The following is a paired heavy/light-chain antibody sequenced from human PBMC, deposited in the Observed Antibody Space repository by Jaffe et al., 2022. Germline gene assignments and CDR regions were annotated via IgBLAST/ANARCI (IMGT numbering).Light chain of an antibody. CDR2: EGS. J-gene: IGLJ1*01. CDR3: CSYAGSSTL. CDR1: SSDVGSYNL. V-gene: IGLV2-23*01. Sequence: QSALTQPASVSGSPGQSITISCTGTSSDVGSYNLVSWYQQHPGKAPKLMIYEGSKRPSGVSNRFSGSKSGNTASLTISGLQAEDEADYYCCSYAGSSTLFGTGTKVTVL.
Heavy chain of an antibody. CDR3: ARGDYYYGSGSYYGAHFDY. J-gene: IGHJ4*02. V-gene: IGHV5-51*03. D-gene: IGHD3-10*01. CDR1: GYSFTSYW. Sequence: EVQLVQSGAEVKKPGESLKISCKGSGYSFTSYWIGWVRQMPGKGLEWMGIIYPGDSDTRYSPSFQGQVTISADKSISTAYLQWSSLKASDTAMYYCARGDYYYGSGSYYGAHFDYWGQGTLVTVSS. CDR2: IYPGDSDT.